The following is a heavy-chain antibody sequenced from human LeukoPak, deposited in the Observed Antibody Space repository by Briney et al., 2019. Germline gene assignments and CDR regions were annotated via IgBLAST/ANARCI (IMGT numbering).Heavy chain of an antibody. J-gene: IGHJ1*01. CDR1: GFTFNTAY. CDR2: IKSDTDGGTT. CDR3: TADLRL. V-gene: IGHV3-15*01. Sequence: KTGGSLRLSCAVSGFTFNTAYMSWVRQAPGKGLEYIGRIKSDTDGGTTYYAAPVKGRFTISRDDSKNTLYLQMYGLKIEDTALYYCTADLRLWGQGTLVTVSS. D-gene: IGHD3-16*01.